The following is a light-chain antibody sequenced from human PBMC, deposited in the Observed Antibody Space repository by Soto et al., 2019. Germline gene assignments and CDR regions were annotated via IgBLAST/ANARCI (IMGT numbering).Light chain of an antibody. J-gene: IGLJ2*01. CDR3: CSYAGSSTGVV. CDR1: SSDVGSYNL. Sequence: QSVLTQPASVSGSPGQSITISCTGTSSDVGSYNLVSWYQQHPGKAPKLMIYEGSKRPSGGSNRFSGSKSGNTASLTISGLQVEDGDDYYCCSYAGSSTGVVFGGGTKLTV. V-gene: IGLV2-23*01. CDR2: EGS.